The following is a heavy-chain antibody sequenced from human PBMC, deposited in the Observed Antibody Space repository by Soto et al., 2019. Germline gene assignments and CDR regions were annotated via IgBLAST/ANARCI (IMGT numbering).Heavy chain of an antibody. CDR2: IIPLFGTT. V-gene: IGHV1-69*01. D-gene: IGHD6-13*01. J-gene: IGHJ5*02. CDR1: GGTFSTYP. CDR3: ARGATHGSSWYFWFDP. Sequence: QVQLVQSGAEVRMPGSLVKVSCKASGGTFSTYPINWVRQAPGQGLDWMGGIIPLFGTTNYAQKFKGRVTITAVESTSTADMELSSLRAEDAAVYYCARGATHGSSWYFWFDPWGQRTLVTVSS.